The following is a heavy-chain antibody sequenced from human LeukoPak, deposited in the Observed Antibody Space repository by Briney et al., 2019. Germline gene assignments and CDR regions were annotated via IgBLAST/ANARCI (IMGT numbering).Heavy chain of an antibody. Sequence: SETLSLTCTVSGGSISSHYWSWIRQPPGKGLEWIGYIYYSGSTNYNPSLKSRVTISVDTSKNQFSLKLSSVTAADTAVYYCARDYSPPGSDYYNWFDPWGQGTLVIVSS. V-gene: IGHV4-59*11. CDR3: ARDYSPPGSDYYNWFDP. CDR2: IYYSGST. CDR1: GGSISSHY. D-gene: IGHD3-16*01. J-gene: IGHJ5*02.